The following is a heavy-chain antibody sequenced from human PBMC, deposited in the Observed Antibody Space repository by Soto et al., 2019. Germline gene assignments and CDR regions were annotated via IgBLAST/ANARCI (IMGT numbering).Heavy chain of an antibody. CDR3: AKVGSPGPYYYYGMDV. V-gene: IGHV3-23*01. J-gene: IGHJ6*02. CDR2: ISGSGGST. CDR1: GFTFSSYA. Sequence: GGSLRLSCVASGFTFSSYAMSWVRQAPGKGLEWVSAISGSGGSTYYADSVKGRFTISRDNSKNTLYLQMNSLRAEDTAVYYCAKVGSPGPYYYYGMDVWGQGTTVTVSS. D-gene: IGHD6-6*01.